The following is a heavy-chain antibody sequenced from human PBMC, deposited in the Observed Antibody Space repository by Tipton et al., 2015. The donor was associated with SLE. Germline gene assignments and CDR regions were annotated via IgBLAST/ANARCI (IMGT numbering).Heavy chain of an antibody. CDR2: IIPILGTP. V-gene: IGHV1-69*05. D-gene: IGHD6-19*01. Sequence: QSGAEVKKPGSSVKVSCKASGGTFSTSGISWVRQAPGQGLEWMGGIIPILGTPNYAQKFQGRVTITTDESTTTAYMNLSSLRSEDTAVYYCARDTSDWPLGYWGQGTLVTVSS. J-gene: IGHJ4*02. CDR3: ARDTSDWPLGY. CDR1: GGTFSTSG.